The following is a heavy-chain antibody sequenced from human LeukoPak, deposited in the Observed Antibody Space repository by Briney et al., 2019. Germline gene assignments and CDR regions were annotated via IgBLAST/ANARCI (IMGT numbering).Heavy chain of an antibody. V-gene: IGHV4-39*01. Sequence: SETLSLTCTVSGGSISSSSYYWGWIRQPPGKGLEWIGIIYYSGSTYYNPSLKSRVTISVDTSKNQFSLKLSSVTAADTAVYYCARSYDSSGYYYVPQYFDYWGQGTLVTVSS. CDR1: GGSISSSSYY. D-gene: IGHD3-22*01. J-gene: IGHJ4*02. CDR2: IYYSGST. CDR3: ARSYDSSGYYYVPQYFDY.